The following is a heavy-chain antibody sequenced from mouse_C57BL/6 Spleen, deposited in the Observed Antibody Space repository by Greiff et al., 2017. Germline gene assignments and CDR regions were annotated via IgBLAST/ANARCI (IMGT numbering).Heavy chain of an antibody. Sequence: VQLQQSGPELVKPGASVKISCKASGYTFTDYYMNWVKQSHGKSLEWIGDINPNNGGTSYNQKFKGKATLTVDKSSSTAYMGLRSLTSEDSAVYYCAPLQPRLRKGYAMGYWGQGTSVTVSS. J-gene: IGHJ4*01. D-gene: IGHD3-2*02. CDR2: INPNNGGT. CDR1: GYTFTDYY. V-gene: IGHV1-26*01. CDR3: APLQPRLRKGYAMGY.